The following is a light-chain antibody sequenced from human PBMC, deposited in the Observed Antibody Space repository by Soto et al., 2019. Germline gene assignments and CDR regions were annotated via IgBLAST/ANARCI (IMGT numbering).Light chain of an antibody. J-gene: IGKJ3*01. CDR1: QSISSW. V-gene: IGKV1-5*01. CDR3: QQYNSYSRGT. Sequence: DIQMTQSPSTLSASVRDRVTITCRASQSISSWLAWYQQKPGKTPRLLIYDASTLESGVPSRFSGSGSGTEFTLTISSLQPDDFATYYCQQYNSYSRGTFGPGTKVDIK. CDR2: DAS.